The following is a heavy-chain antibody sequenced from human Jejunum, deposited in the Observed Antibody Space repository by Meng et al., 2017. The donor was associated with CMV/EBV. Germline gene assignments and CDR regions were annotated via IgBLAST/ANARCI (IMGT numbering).Heavy chain of an antibody. CDR1: RDTLINYP. CDR3: ARGGNKAYFDL. Sequence: AASRDTLINYPMHWVRQAPGKGLEWVASLSNDGSTKYLADSVRGQFSMSRDISKNTVYLHMNNLRGEDTAVFYCARGGNKAYFDLWGRGTRVTVSS. CDR2: LSNDGSTK. V-gene: IGHV3-30-3*01. D-gene: IGHD4-23*01. J-gene: IGHJ2*01.